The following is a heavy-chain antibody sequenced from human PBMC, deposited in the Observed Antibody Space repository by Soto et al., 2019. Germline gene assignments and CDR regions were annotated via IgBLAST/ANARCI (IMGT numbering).Heavy chain of an antibody. CDR1: GYTFTGYH. D-gene: IGHD2-15*01. J-gene: IGHJ5*02. CDR2: INPHSGGT. CDR3: ARGCSGGTCFSFDI. Sequence: QVRLVQSGAEMKKPGASVKVSCRTSGYTFTGYHIHWVRQAPGQGLEWMGWINPHSGGTNYAQEFRGRVTMTRDTSISTAYMEVNSLRSDDTAVYYCARGCSGGTCFSFDIWGQGTLVTVTS. V-gene: IGHV1-2*02.